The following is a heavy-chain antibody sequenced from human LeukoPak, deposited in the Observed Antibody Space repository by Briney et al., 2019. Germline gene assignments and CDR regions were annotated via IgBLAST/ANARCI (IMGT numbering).Heavy chain of an antibody. CDR2: INHSGST. V-gene: IGHV4-34*01. CDR1: GGSFSGYY. Sequence: MSSETLSLTCAVYGGSFSGYYWSWIRQPPGKGLEWIGEINHSGSTNYNPSLKSRVTISVDTSKNQFSLKLSSVTAADTAVYYCARDTPPAATFYYYYYYMDVWGKGTTVTVSS. CDR3: ARDTPPAATFYYYYYYMDV. D-gene: IGHD2-2*01. J-gene: IGHJ6*03.